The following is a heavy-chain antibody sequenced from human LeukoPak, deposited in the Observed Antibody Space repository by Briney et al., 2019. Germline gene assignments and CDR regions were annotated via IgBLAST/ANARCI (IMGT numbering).Heavy chain of an antibody. Sequence: GGSLRLSCAASGFTFSSYAMSWVRQAPGKGLEWVSAISGSGGSTYYADSVKDRFTISRDNSKNTLYLQMNSLRAEDTAVYYCAVGLQYENQLDYWGQGTLVTVSS. D-gene: IGHD4-11*01. CDR2: ISGSGGST. CDR1: GFTFSSYA. J-gene: IGHJ4*02. V-gene: IGHV3-23*01. CDR3: AVGLQYENQLDY.